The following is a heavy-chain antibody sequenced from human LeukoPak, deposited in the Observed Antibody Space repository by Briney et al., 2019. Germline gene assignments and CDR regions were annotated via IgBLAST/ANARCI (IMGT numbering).Heavy chain of an antibody. V-gene: IGHV1-69*13. D-gene: IGHD2-2*01. CDR2: IIPIFGTA. CDR3: ARYAVPAAPYYYYYYMDV. CDR1: GYTFTSYG. J-gene: IGHJ6*03. Sequence: ASVKVSCKASGYTFTSYGISWVRQAPGQGLEWMGGIIPIFGTANYAQKFQGRVTITADESTSTAYMELSSLRSEDTAVYYCARYAVPAAPYYYYYYMDVWGKGTTVTVSS.